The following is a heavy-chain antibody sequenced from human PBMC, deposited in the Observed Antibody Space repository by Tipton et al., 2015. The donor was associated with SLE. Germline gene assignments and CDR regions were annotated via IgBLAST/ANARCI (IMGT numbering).Heavy chain of an antibody. CDR2: ISHTGST. V-gene: IGHV4-38-2*02. CDR1: GYSISSAYC. Sequence: TLSLTCAVSGYSISSAYCWGWIRQPPGKGLEWVGSISHTGSTFYNPSLQSRVTISVDTSKNQFSLKLNSVTAADTAVYYCARDALRLIGNPSWYFDVWGRGTLVTVSS. D-gene: IGHD4-23*01. J-gene: IGHJ2*01. CDR3: ARDALRLIGNPSWYFDV.